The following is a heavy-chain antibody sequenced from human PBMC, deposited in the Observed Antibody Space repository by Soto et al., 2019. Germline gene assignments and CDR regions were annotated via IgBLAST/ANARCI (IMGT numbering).Heavy chain of an antibody. D-gene: IGHD3-22*01. CDR2: IIPIFGTA. CDR1: GGTFSSYA. J-gene: IGHJ3*02. CDR3: ARVDYYDSTGGHVAFDI. Sequence: QVQLVQSGAEVKKPGSSVKVSCKASGGTFSSYAISWVRQAPGQGLEWMGGIIPIFGTANYAQKFQGRVKITADKSTSTAYMELSSLRSEDTAVYYCARVDYYDSTGGHVAFDIWGQGTMVTVSS. V-gene: IGHV1-69*06.